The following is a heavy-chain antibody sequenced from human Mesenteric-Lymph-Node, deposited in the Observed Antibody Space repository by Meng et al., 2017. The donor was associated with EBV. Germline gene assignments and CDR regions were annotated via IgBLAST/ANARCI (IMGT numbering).Heavy chain of an antibody. CDR3: VKDLAVAGT. CDR1: EFTFSDYT. J-gene: IGHJ5*02. Sequence: VRLVESGGGLVQGGGSLRLSLAASEFTFSDYTMYWVRQAPGKGLEWVSHVSGSGGSTYYADSVKGRFTIYRDNSKNTLYLQMNSLGVGDTAVYYCVKDLAVAGTWGQGTLVTVSS. CDR2: VSGSGGST. V-gene: IGHV3-23*04. D-gene: IGHD6-19*01.